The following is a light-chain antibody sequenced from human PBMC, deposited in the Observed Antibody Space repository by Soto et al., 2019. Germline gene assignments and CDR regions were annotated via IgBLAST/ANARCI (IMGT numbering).Light chain of an antibody. J-gene: IGLJ1*01. CDR3: TAFSANRVYL. Sequence: QSVLTQPISGSGTPGQSIIISCTGNSNDIGSYDYVCWYQHHPGKAPRLLIHGVHNRSPGISGRFSASKSGLTASLTISGVRAEDEADYYCTAFSANRVYLFGPGTKVTV. CDR2: GVH. V-gene: IGLV2-14*01. CDR1: SNDIGSYDY.